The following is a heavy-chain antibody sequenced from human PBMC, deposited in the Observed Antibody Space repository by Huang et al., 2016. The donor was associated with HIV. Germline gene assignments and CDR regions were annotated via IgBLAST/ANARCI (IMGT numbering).Heavy chain of an antibody. CDR2: INDNGYT. J-gene: IGHJ2*01. CDR3: ARASWYEPRSWYFGL. CDR1: GGSVSGHY. Sequence: QVQLQQWGAGLLKPSETLSLTCAVYGGSVSGHYWSWIRQPPGKGLEWIAEINDNGYTNYNPSLKSRVTISVHTSRNHFSLKLNSVTAADAAVYYCARASWYEPRSWYFGLWGRGTLVTVSS. V-gene: IGHV4-34*01. D-gene: IGHD6-13*01.